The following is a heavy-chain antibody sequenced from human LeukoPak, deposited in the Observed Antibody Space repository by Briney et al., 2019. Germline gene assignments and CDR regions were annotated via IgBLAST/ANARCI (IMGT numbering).Heavy chain of an antibody. V-gene: IGHV3-9*01. J-gene: IGHJ3*01. D-gene: IGHD3-16*01. Sequence: PGRSLRLSCAASGFTFDDYVMHWVRQAPGKGLEWVSGISWNSGSIGYADSVKGRFTISRGNAKNSLYLQMNSLRAEDTAVYYCARDFLHLGGWGQGTMVTVSS. CDR1: GFTFDDYV. CDR3: ARDFLHLGG. CDR2: ISWNSGSI.